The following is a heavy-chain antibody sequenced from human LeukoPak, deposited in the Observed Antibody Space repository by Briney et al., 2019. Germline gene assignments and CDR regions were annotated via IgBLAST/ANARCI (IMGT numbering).Heavy chain of an antibody. D-gene: IGHD6-13*01. V-gene: IGHV3-15*01. J-gene: IGHJ4*02. CDR2: IKSKTDGGTT. Sequence: GGSLRLSCAASGFTFSNAWMSWVRQAPGKGLEWVGRIKSKTDGGTTDYAAPVKGRFTISRDDSKNTLYLQMNSLKTEDTAVYYCTTDGFGRSRYYFDYWGQGTLVTVSS. CDR1: GFTFSNAW. CDR3: TTDGFGRSRYYFDY.